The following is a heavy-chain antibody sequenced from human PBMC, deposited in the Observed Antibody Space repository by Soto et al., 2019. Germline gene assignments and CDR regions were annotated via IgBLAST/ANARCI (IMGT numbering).Heavy chain of an antibody. Sequence: GGSLRLSCAASGFTFSSYGMHWVRQAPGKGLEWVAVIWYDGSKKYYADSVKGRFTISRDNSKNTLYLQMTSLRAEDTAVYYCARDLGSGGSWKADYYGMDVWGQGTTVTVSS. CDR3: ARDLGSGGSWKADYYGMDV. CDR2: IWYDGSKK. CDR1: GFTFSSYG. D-gene: IGHD2-15*01. J-gene: IGHJ6*02. V-gene: IGHV3-33*01.